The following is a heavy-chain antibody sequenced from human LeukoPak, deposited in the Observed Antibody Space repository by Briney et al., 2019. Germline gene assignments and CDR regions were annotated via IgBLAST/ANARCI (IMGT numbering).Heavy chain of an antibody. CDR3: ARDRLITIFGVVTADYYYYMEG. CDR2: INSDARST. V-gene: IGHV3-74*03. CDR1: GFTFCNYW. Sequence: AGGSLRLSCAASGFTFCNYWMHWGRQAPGKGLVWVSRINSDARSTTYADSVKGRFTIYRDTAKNTLYLQMNSLRAEDKAVYYCARDRLITIFGVVTADYYYYMEGWGKGTTVTVSS. D-gene: IGHD3-3*01. J-gene: IGHJ6*03.